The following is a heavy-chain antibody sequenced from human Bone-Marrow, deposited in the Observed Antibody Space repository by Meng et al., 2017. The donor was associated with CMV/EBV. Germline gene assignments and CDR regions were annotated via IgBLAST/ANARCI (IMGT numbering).Heavy chain of an antibody. J-gene: IGHJ6*02. Sequence: ASVKVSCKASGYTFTSYYMHWVRQAPGQGLEWMGIINPSGGSTSYAQKFQGRVTMTRDTSTSTVYMELSSLRSEGTAVYYCARDPSSPNIVVVPAAPSGMDVWGQGTTVTVSS. V-gene: IGHV1-46*01. CDR3: ARDPSSPNIVVVPAAPSGMDV. CDR2: INPSGGST. D-gene: IGHD2-2*01. CDR1: GYTFTSYY.